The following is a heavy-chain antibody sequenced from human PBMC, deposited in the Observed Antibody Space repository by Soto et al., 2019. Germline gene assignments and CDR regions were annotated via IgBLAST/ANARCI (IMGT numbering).Heavy chain of an antibody. V-gene: IGHV4-31*03. Sequence: SETLSLTCTVSGDSISSGAYYWSWIRQHPGKGLEWIGYISYSGRTYYNPSLKSRLTISLDTSENQFSLKLTSVTAADTAVYYCARVGGRGGYCSSTSCYRTYIDYWGQGTLVTVSS. D-gene: IGHD2-2*01. J-gene: IGHJ4*02. CDR1: GDSISSGAYY. CDR2: ISYSGRT. CDR3: ARVGGRGGYCSSTSCYRTYIDY.